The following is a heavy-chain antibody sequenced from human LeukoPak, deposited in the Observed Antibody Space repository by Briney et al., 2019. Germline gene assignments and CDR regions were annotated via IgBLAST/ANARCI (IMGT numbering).Heavy chain of an antibody. Sequence: SETLSLTCAVYGGAFSGYYWSWIRQPPGKGLEWIGEINHSGSTNYNPSLKSRVTISVDTSKNQFSLKLSSVTAADTAVYYCARERGYCSSTSCYGPWYFDLWGRGTPVTVSS. CDR3: ARERGYCSSTSCYGPWYFDL. J-gene: IGHJ2*01. D-gene: IGHD2-2*01. CDR2: INHSGST. V-gene: IGHV4-34*01. CDR1: GGAFSGYY.